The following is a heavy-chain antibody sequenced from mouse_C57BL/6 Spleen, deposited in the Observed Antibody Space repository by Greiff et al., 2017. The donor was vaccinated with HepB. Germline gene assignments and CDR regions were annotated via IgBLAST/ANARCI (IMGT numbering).Heavy chain of an antibody. CDR3: ARDRGSGYYFDY. CDR2: SRNKANDYTT. Sequence: EVHLVESGGGLVQSGRSLRLSCATSGFTFSDFYMEWVRQAPGKGLEWIAASRNKANDYTTEYSASVKGRFIVSRDTSQSILYLQMNALRAEDTAIYYCARDRGSGYYFDYWGQGTTLTVSS. J-gene: IGHJ2*01. CDR1: GFTFSDFY. V-gene: IGHV7-1*01. D-gene: IGHD3-2*02.